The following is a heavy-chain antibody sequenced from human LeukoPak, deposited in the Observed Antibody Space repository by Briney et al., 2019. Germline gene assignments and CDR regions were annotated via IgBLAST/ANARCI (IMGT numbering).Heavy chain of an antibody. CDR1: GFTFDSYA. CDR3: ARGRGYSYGSREEGFDY. CDR2: IWYDGSNK. V-gene: IGHV3-33*08. Sequence: GGSLRLSCAASGFTFDSYAMSWVRQAPGKGLEWVAVIWYDGSNKYYADSVKGRFTISRDNSKNTLYLQMNSLRAEDTAVYYCARGRGYSYGSREEGFDYWGQGTLVTVSS. D-gene: IGHD5-18*01. J-gene: IGHJ4*02.